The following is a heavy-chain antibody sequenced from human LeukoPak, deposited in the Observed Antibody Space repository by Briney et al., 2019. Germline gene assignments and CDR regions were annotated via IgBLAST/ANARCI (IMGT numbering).Heavy chain of an antibody. J-gene: IGHJ4*02. CDR1: GYTLTVYF. CDR3: ARELNYDSSGYYFDY. V-gene: IGHV1-2*02. D-gene: IGHD3-22*01. CDR2: INPNSGGT. Sequence: ASVKVSFKASGYTLTVYFMHWVRQAPGQGLEWMGWINPNSGGTNYAQKFQGRVTMTRDTSISTAYMELSRLRSDDTAVYYCARELNYDSSGYYFDYWGQGTLVAVSS.